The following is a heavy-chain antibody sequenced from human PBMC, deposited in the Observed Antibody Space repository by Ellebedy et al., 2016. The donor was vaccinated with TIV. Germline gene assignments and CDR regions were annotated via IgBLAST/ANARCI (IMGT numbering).Heavy chain of an antibody. V-gene: IGHV4-34*01. Sequence: MPSETLSLTCAVYGGSFSGYYWSWIRQPPGKGLEWIGEINHSGSPNYNPSLKSRVTISLDTSKNQFSLKLTSVTAADTAVYYCARVSNLKGADYWGQGTLVTVSS. D-gene: IGHD3-16*01. J-gene: IGHJ4*02. CDR1: GGSFSGYY. CDR3: ARVSNLKGADY. CDR2: INHSGSP.